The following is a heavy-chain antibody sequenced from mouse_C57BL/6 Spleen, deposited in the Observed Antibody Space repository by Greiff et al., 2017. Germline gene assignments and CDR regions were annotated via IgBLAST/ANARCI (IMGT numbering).Heavy chain of an antibody. J-gene: IGHJ2*01. CDR2: IDPEDGDT. CDR1: GFNIKDYY. CDR3: TAADGSPGGY. D-gene: IGHD2-3*01. Sequence: EVKLMESGAELVRPGASVKLSCTASGFNIKDYYMHWVKQRPEQGLEWIGRIDPEDGDTEYAATFKGKATMTADTSSNTAYMQLSSLTSEDTAVYYCTAADGSPGGYWGQGTTVTVSS. V-gene: IGHV14-1*01.